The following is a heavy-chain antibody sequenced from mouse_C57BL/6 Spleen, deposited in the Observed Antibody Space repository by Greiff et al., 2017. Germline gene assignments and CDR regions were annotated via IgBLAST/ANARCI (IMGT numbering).Heavy chain of an antibody. CDR2: IRSKSSNYAT. D-gene: IGHD2-2*01. J-gene: IGHJ1*03. CDR1: GFTFNTYA. Sequence: EVQRVESGGGLVQPKGSLKLSCAASGFTFNTYAMHWVRQAPGKGLEWVARIRSKSSNYATSYADSVKDRFTISRDDSQSMLYLQMNNLKTEDTAMYDCVRDGARSTVVTGYFDVWGTGTTVTVSS. CDR3: VRDGARSTVVTGYFDV. V-gene: IGHV10-3*01.